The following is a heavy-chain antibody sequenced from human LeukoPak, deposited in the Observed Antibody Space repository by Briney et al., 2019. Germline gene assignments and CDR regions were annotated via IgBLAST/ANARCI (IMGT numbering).Heavy chain of an antibody. CDR1: GGSISSGDYY. J-gene: IGHJ3*02. V-gene: IGHV4-30-4*01. CDR2: IYYSGST. Sequence: SSETLSLTCTVSGGSISSGDYYWSWIRQPPGKGLEWIGYIYYSGSTYYNPSLKSRVTISIDTSKNQFSLKLSSVTAADTAVYYCARGWDYGGVLLSGAHDAFDIWGQGTMATVSS. D-gene: IGHD4-23*01. CDR3: ARGWDYGGVLLSGAHDAFDI.